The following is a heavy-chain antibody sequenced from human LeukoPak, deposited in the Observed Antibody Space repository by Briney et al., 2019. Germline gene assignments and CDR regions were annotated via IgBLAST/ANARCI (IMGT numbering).Heavy chain of an antibody. Sequence: SQILSLTCAISGDSVSSNSVTWNWIRQSPSRGLEWLVRTYYRSTWYNDYAVSVRGRITVNPDTSKNQFSLHLNSVTPEDTAVYYCARRLTQYDCFDPWGQGILVTVSS. V-gene: IGHV6-1*01. CDR3: ARRLTQYDCFDP. CDR1: GDSVSSNSVT. CDR2: TYYRSTWYN. J-gene: IGHJ5*02. D-gene: IGHD2-2*01.